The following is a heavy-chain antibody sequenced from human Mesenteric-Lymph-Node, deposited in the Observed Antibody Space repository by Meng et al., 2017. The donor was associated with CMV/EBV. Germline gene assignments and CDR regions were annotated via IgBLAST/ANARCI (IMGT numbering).Heavy chain of an antibody. CDR1: GFTFSSYA. V-gene: IGHV3-30*14. CDR3: ARRGSGGRAMDV. J-gene: IGHJ6*02. Sequence: GGSLRLSCAASGFTFSSYAIYWVRQAPGKGLEWVALISYDGSNKYYADSVKGRFTISRDNSKNTLYLQMNSLRAEDTAVYYCARRGSGGRAMDVWGQGTTVTVSS. D-gene: IGHD2-15*01. CDR2: ISYDGSNK.